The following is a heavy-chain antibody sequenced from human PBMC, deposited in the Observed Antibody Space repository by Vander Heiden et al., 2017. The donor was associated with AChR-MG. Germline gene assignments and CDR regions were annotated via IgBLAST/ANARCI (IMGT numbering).Heavy chain of an antibody. J-gene: IGHJ4*02. Sequence: EVQLLESGGGLVQPGGSLRLSWAASGFTFSGYAMGWVRQAPGKGLEWVSAISGSGGSTYYADSVKGRFTISRDNSKNTLYLQMNSLRAEDTAVYYCATGRGGLDYWGQGTLVTVSS. CDR3: ATGRGGLDY. V-gene: IGHV3-23*01. CDR1: GFTFSGYA. CDR2: ISGSGGST. D-gene: IGHD3-10*01.